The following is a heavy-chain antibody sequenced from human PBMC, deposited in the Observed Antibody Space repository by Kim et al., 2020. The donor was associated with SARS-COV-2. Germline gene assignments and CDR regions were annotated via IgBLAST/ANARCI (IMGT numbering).Heavy chain of an antibody. CDR2: IWYDGSNK. Sequence: GGSLRLSCAASGFTFSSYGMHWVRQAPGKGLEWVAVIWYDGSNKYYADSVKGRFTISRDNSKNTLYLQMNSLRAEDTAVYYCARDAGGNGELDYWGQGTLVTVSS. V-gene: IGHV3-33*01. CDR1: GFTFSSYG. D-gene: IGHD2-15*01. J-gene: IGHJ4*02. CDR3: ARDAGGNGELDY.